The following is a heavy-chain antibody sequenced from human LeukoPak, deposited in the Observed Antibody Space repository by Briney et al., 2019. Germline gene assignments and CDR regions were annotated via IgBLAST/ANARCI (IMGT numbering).Heavy chain of an antibody. V-gene: IGHV1-2*02. Sequence: ASVKVSCKASGYTFTGYYMHWVRQAPGQGLEWMGWINPNSGGTNYAQKFQGRVTMTRDTSISTAYMELSRLRSDDTAVYYCARDLASRTAKSSGWYEVYAFDIWGQGTTVTVSS. J-gene: IGHJ3*02. CDR2: INPNSGGT. CDR1: GYTFTGYY. CDR3: ARDLASRTAKSSGWYEVYAFDI. D-gene: IGHD6-19*01.